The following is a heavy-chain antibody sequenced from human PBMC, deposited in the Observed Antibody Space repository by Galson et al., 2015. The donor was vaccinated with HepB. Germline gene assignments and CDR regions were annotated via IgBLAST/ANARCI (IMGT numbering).Heavy chain of an antibody. CDR3: ARDLDLVLMIYAKGLYGMDV. Sequence: SVKVSCKASVDTFSSYSISWVRQAPGQGLEWMGGIIPKFDASEYAPKFQGRITITADKSTTTAYMELSSLTSEDTAVYYCARDLDLVLMIYAKGLYGMDVWGQGTTVTVSS. V-gene: IGHV1-69*06. J-gene: IGHJ6*02. CDR1: VDTFSSYS. CDR2: IIPKFDAS. D-gene: IGHD2-8*01.